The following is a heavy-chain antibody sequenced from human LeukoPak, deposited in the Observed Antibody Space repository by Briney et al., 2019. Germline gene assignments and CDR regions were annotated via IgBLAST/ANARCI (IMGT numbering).Heavy chain of an antibody. CDR2: MSNTGIT. D-gene: IGHD4-23*01. J-gene: IGHJ4*02. Sequence: SETQSLTCTVSVGFISSYFWNWLRQPPGQRLQWLGYMSNTGITKYNPSLKSRVTISADTSKNQFSLILNSVTTADTAGYYCAKASVSTAVLFASWGQGTLVAVSS. V-gene: IGHV4-59*01. CDR3: AKASVSTAVLFAS. CDR1: VGFISSYF.